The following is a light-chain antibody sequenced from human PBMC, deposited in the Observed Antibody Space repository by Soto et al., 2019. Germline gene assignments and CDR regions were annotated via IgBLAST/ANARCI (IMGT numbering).Light chain of an antibody. V-gene: IGLV2-23*01. J-gene: IGLJ1*01. Sequence: QSALTQPASVSGSPGQSLTISCTGTSSDVGSYNLVSWYQHHPGKAPKFIIYEDSKRPSGVSDRFSGSKSGNTASLTISGLQAEDEAHYYCCSYIGHYIYVVGTGTKLTVL. CDR1: SSDVGSYNL. CDR2: EDS. CDR3: CSYIGHYIYV.